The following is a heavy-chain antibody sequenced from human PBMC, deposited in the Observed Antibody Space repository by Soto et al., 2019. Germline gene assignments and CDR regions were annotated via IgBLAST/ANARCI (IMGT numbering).Heavy chain of an antibody. Sequence: SETLSLTCTVSGGSISSGGYYWSWIRQHPGKGLEWIGYIYYSGSTYYNPSLKSRVTISVDTSKNQFSLKLSSVTAADTAVYYCARDRGRSSGYYFDYWGQGTLATVSS. V-gene: IGHV4-31*03. CDR1: GGSISSGGYY. CDR3: ARDRGRSSGYYFDY. J-gene: IGHJ4*02. D-gene: IGHD3-22*01. CDR2: IYYSGST.